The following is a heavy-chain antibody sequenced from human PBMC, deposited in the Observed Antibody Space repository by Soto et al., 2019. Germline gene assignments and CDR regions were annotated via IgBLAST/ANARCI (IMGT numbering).Heavy chain of an antibody. D-gene: IGHD3-10*01. CDR2: ISYDGSNK. J-gene: IGHJ4*02. V-gene: IGHV3-30*03. CDR3: YYGSGSYYGY. Sequence: QVQLVESGGGVVQPGRSLRLSCAASGFTFSSYGMHWVRQAPGKGLEWVAVISYDGSNKYYADSVKGRFTISRDNSKNTLYLQMNSLRAGDTAVYYCYYGSGSYYGYWGQGTLVTVSS. CDR1: GFTFSSYG.